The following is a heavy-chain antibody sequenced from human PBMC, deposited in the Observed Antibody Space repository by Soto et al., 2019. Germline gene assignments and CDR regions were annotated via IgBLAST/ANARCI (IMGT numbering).Heavy chain of an antibody. CDR2: IHNTGNT. CDR1: GGSIDDINSY. Sequence: QVQLQESGPGLVMPSHTLSRTCAVSGGSIDDINSYWTWILQSPGRSPEWIGYIHNTGNTFYSPGRMRRPAITIDRSKGQFSLKLSAVTAADTAFYNCARSTYVAGYPHFIADWGQGALVTVS. CDR3: ARSTYVAGYPHFIAD. J-gene: IGHJ4*02. V-gene: IGHV4-30-4*01. D-gene: IGHD3-16*02.